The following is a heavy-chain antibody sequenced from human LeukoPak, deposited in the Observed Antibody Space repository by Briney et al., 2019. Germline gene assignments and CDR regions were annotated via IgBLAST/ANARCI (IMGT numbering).Heavy chain of an antibody. D-gene: IGHD1-7*01. CDR3: ARDGEAYGWNYAFDY. Sequence: PGGSLRLSCAASGFTFSSYEMNWVRQAPGKGLEWISYISSSGDIIYYADSVKGRFTISRDNAKNSLYLQMNSLRAEDTAVYYCARDGEAYGWNYAFDYWGQGTLVTVSS. J-gene: IGHJ4*02. CDR2: ISSSGDII. V-gene: IGHV3-48*03. CDR1: GFTFSSYE.